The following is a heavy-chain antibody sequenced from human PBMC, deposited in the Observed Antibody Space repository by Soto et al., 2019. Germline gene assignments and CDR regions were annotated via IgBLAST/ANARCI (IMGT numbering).Heavy chain of an antibody. D-gene: IGHD3-3*01. CDR1: GFTFSSYA. CDR2: ISGSGGST. J-gene: IGHJ3*02. CDR3: AKGVSREYDFWSGYYDAFDI. Sequence: EVQLLESGGGLVQPGGSLRLSCAASGFTFSSYAMSWVRQAPGKGLEWVSAISGSGGSTYYADSVKGRFTISRDNSKNTLYQQMNSLRAEDTAVYYCAKGVSREYDFWSGYYDAFDIWGQGTMVTVSS. V-gene: IGHV3-23*01.